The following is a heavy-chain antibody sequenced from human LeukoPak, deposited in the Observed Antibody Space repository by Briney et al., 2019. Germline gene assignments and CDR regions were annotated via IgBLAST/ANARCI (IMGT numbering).Heavy chain of an antibody. CDR2: INPNSGGT. D-gene: IGHD5-18*01. J-gene: IGHJ4*02. Sequence: ASVKVSCKASGYTFTAYYMYWVRQAPGQGLECMGPINPNSGGTNYAQKFQGRVTMTRDTSISTAYMELSRRTSEYTAVYYWATSSEGGYSYGSDIDYGGQGTLVTVSS. CDR1: GYTFTAYY. V-gene: IGHV1-2*06. CDR3: ATSSEGGYSYGSDIDY.